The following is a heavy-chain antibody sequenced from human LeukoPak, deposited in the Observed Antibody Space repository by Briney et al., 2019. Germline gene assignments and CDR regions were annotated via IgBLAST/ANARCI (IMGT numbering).Heavy chain of an antibody. Sequence: NPSETLSLTCVYGGSLTGYYWNWIRQPPGKGLEWIGQINHSGGTNYNPSLKSRVTISIDTSKNQFSLQLSSVTAADTAMYYCARAATGDLWGRGTLVTVSS. J-gene: IGHJ4*02. CDR1: GGSLTGYY. V-gene: IGHV4-34*01. CDR3: ARAATGDL. D-gene: IGHD7-27*01. CDR2: INHSGGT.